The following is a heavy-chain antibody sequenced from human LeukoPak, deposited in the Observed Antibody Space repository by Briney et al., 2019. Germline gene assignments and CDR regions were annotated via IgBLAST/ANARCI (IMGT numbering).Heavy chain of an antibody. Sequence: GGSLRLSCAASGFTFSSYSMNWVRQAPGKGLEWVSSISSSSSYIYYADSVKGRFTISRDNAKNSLYLQMNSLRAEDTAVYYCARGGDILIGTEFDYWGQGTLVTVSS. CDR3: ARGGDILIGTEFDY. CDR1: GFTFSSYS. V-gene: IGHV3-21*01. CDR2: ISSSSSYI. D-gene: IGHD3-9*01. J-gene: IGHJ4*02.